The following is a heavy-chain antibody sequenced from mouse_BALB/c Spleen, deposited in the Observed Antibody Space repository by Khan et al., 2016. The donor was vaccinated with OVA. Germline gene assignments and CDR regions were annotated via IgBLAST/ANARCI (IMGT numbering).Heavy chain of an antibody. J-gene: IGHJ4*01. CDR3: ARGDGYDEDAMDY. CDR1: GFSLTSYG. D-gene: IGHD2-2*01. Sequence: VQLVESGPGLVAPSQSPSITCTVSGFSLTSYGVHWVRQPPGKGLEWLGVIWAGGSTNYNSALMSRLSISKDNSKSQVFLKMNSLQTDDTAMYCWARGDGYDEDAMDYWSQGTSVTVSS. CDR2: IWAGGST. V-gene: IGHV2-9*02.